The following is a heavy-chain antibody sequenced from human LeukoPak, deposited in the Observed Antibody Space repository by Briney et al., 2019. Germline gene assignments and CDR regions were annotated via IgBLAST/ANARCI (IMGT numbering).Heavy chain of an antibody. Sequence: GGSLALSCAASGFTFSSYAMTWVRQVPGKGLEWVSSMIISGGSPYYADSVKGRFTISSDNSKNTLYLQMNSLRVEDTALYYCARETQIDYWGQGALVTVSS. CDR3: ARETQIDY. V-gene: IGHV3-23*01. J-gene: IGHJ4*02. CDR2: MIISGGSP. CDR1: GFTFSSYA. D-gene: IGHD4-23*01.